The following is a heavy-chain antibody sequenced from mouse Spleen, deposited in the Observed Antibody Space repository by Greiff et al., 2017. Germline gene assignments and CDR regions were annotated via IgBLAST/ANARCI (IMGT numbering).Heavy chain of an antibody. J-gene: IGHJ2*01. V-gene: IGHV1-5*01. D-gene: IGHD1-1*01. CDR3: TRRDYNGSSHYFDY. CDR2: IYPGNSDT. CDR1: GYSFTSYW. Sequence: VQLKESGTVLARPGASVKMSCKASGYSFTSYWMHWVKQRPGQGLEWLGAIYPGNSDTSYNQKFKGKAKLTAVTSASTAYMELSSLTNEDSAVYYCTRRDYNGSSHYFDYWGQGTTLTVSA.